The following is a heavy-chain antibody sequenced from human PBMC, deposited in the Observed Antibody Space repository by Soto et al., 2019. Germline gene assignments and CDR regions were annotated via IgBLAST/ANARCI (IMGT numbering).Heavy chain of an antibody. Sequence: PSETLSLTCTVSGAALSSGGYFYTWVRQPPGKGLEWLGYIYYSGGTNYNPSLKSRVTISLDKSKSQFSLRLISVTAADTAVYYSKREQSDDNYFDPWGQGTLVTVSS. CDR2: IYYSGGT. V-gene: IGHV4-61*08. J-gene: IGHJ5*02. CDR3: KREQSDDNYFDP. D-gene: IGHD6-19*01. CDR1: GAALSSGGYF.